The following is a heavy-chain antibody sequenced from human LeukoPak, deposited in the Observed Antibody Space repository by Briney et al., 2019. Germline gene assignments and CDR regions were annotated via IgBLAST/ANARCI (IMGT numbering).Heavy chain of an antibody. CDR1: GGSFSGYY. Sequence: PSETLSLTCAVYGGSFSGYYWSWIRQPPGKGLEWIGYIYYSGSTNYNPSLKSRVTISVDTSKNQFSLKLSSVTAADTAVYYCAKIYGSGSFDPWGQGTLVTVSS. V-gene: IGHV4-59*01. J-gene: IGHJ5*02. CDR3: AKIYGSGSFDP. D-gene: IGHD3-10*01. CDR2: IYYSGST.